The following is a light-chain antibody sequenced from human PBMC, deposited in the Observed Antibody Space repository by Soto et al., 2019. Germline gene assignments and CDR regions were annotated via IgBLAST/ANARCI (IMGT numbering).Light chain of an antibody. J-gene: IGKJ1*01. Sequence: EIVLTQSPATLSLSPGERAALSCGASQSVSSNYLAWYQQKPGLAPRLLIFGASGRATGIPDRFSGSGSGTDFTLTISRLEHEDFEVYYCQQYGSLSWTLGQGTKVDIK. CDR1: QSVSSNY. V-gene: IGKV3D-20*01. CDR3: QQYGSLSWT. CDR2: GAS.